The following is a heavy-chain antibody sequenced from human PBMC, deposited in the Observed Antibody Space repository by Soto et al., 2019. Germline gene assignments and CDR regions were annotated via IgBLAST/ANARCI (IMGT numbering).Heavy chain of an antibody. V-gene: IGHV4-31*03. Sequence: QVQLLESGPGVVKPSQTLSLTSTVSGASINREGDYCNWFRQHPGKGLEWMGNIQYGGTTNYNPSLKSRLTVSSDTSKNQFSLNLNSVTAADTAVYYCVRGKRGPWYFDLWGRGTLVAVS. J-gene: IGHJ2*01. CDR3: VRGKRGPWYFDL. CDR2: IQYGGTT. CDR1: GASINREGDY.